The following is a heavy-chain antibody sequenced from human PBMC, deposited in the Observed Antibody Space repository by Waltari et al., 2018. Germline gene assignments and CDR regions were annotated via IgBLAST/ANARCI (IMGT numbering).Heavy chain of an antibody. V-gene: IGHV3-48*01. J-gene: IGHJ4*02. CDR3: AGWESDSYFDY. CDR2: ISSSSSTI. Sequence: EVQLVESGGGLVQPGGSLRLSCAASGFTFSSYSMNWVRQAPGKGLEWVSYISSSSSTIYYADSVKGRFTISRDNAKNSLYLQMNSLRAEDTAVYYCAGWESDSYFDYWGQGTLVTVSS. D-gene: IGHD1-26*01. CDR1: GFTFSSYS.